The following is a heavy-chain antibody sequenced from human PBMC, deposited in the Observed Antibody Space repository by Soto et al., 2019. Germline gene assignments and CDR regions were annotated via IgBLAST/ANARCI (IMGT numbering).Heavy chain of an antibody. V-gene: IGHV4-59*11. Sequence: SETLSLTCTVSGGSISDLYWTWIRQPPGKGLEWIGYIYNSGPTNYNPSLKSRVTISVDTSKKQVSLKLNSVTAADTALYYCVRDRDYYGSGLGAFDIWGQGTMVTVSS. D-gene: IGHD3-10*01. CDR3: VRDRDYYGSGLGAFDI. J-gene: IGHJ3*02. CDR2: IYNSGPT. CDR1: GGSISDLY.